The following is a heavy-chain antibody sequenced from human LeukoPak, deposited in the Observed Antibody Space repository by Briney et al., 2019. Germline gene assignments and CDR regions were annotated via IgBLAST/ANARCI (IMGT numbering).Heavy chain of an antibody. V-gene: IGHV3-21*01. Sequence: GGSLRLSCAASGFTFSTYSMNWVRQAPGKWLEWVSSISSSSTYIYYADSVKGRFTISRDNAKNSLYLQMNSLRAEDTAVYYCAELGITMIGGVWGKGTTVTISS. J-gene: IGHJ6*04. D-gene: IGHD3-10*02. CDR1: GFTFSTYS. CDR3: AELGITMIGGV. CDR2: ISSSSTYI.